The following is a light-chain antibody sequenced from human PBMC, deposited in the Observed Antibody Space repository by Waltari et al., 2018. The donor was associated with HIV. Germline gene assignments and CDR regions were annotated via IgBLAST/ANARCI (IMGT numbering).Light chain of an antibody. CDR3: QHIGLT. CDR2: KAS. Sequence: DIQMTQSPSTLSASVGDRVTITCRASQSISSWLAWYQQKPGKAPKLLIYKASSLESGVPSRFSGSGSGTEFTLTISSLQPDDFATYYCQHIGLTFGGGTKVEIK. V-gene: IGKV1-5*03. CDR1: QSISSW. J-gene: IGKJ4*01.